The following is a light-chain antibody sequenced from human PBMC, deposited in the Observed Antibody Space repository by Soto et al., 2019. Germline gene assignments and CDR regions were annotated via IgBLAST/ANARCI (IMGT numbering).Light chain of an antibody. J-gene: IGLJ1*01. CDR2: DVS. Sequence: QSALTQPRSVSGSPGPSVTISCTGTSSDVGGYNYVSWYQQHPGKAPKLMIYDVSKRPSGVPDRFSGSKSGNTASLTISGLQAEDEADYYCCSYAGSYPLYVFGPGTKVTVL. V-gene: IGLV2-11*01. CDR3: CSYAGSYPLYV. CDR1: SSDVGGYNY.